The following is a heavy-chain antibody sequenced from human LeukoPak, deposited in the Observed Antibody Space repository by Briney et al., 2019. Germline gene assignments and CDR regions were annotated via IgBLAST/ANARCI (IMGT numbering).Heavy chain of an antibody. CDR2: VGWDGDTT. J-gene: IGHJ3*02. Sequence: GGSLRLSCAASGFTFSSYEMNWVRQAPGKGLEWVSLVGWDGDTTYYADSVKGRFTISRDNSKNSLYLQMNSLRTEDTALYYCAKARGLIGGAFDIWGQGTMVTVSS. CDR1: GFTFSSYE. CDR3: AKARGLIGGAFDI. D-gene: IGHD3-22*01. V-gene: IGHV3-43*02.